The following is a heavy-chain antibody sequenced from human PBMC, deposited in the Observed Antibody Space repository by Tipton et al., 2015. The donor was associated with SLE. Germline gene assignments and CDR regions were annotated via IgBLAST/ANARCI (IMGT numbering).Heavy chain of an antibody. CDR2: IYSGGST. CDR3: AGQLALYGMDV. CDR1: GFTVSSNY. J-gene: IGHJ6*02. Sequence: GSLRLSCVASGFTVSSNYMTWVRQAPGKGLEWVSVIYSGGSTYYADSVKGRFTISRDNSKNTLYLQMNSLRAEDTAVYYCAGQLALYGMDVWGQGTTVTVSS. V-gene: IGHV3-66*04.